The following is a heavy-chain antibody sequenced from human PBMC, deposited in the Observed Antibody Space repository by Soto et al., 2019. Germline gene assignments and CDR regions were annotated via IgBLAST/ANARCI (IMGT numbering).Heavy chain of an antibody. J-gene: IGHJ5*02. CDR2: ITAYNGNT. V-gene: IGHV1-18*01. CDR3: ARGGVGSTSTWFDP. Sequence: QVQLVQSGAEVKKPGASVTVSCKASGYPFTSYGISWVRQAPGQGLEWMGWITAYNGNTNYAQKLQGRVTMTTDTSTGTAYMGLRSLISDDTAVYYCARGGVGSTSTWFDPWGQGTLVIVSS. CDR1: GYPFTSYG. D-gene: IGHD1-26*01.